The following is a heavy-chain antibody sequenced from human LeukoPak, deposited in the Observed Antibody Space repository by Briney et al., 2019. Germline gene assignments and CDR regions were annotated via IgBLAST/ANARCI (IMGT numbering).Heavy chain of an antibody. CDR2: TTGNGDIT. CDR3: AKSLSAEVYGDYLDS. Sequence: PGGSLRLSCAASGFTFSSFAMSWVRQAPGKGLECVSSTTGNGDITYSAHSVKGRFTISRDNSKNTLYLQMNSLRAEDTALYYCAKSLSAEVYGDYLDSWGQGTLVTVSS. CDR1: GFTFSSFA. J-gene: IGHJ4*02. V-gene: IGHV3-23*01. D-gene: IGHD4-17*01.